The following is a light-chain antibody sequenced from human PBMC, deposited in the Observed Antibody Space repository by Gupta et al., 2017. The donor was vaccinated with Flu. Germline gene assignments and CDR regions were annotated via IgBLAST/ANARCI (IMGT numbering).Light chain of an antibody. CDR2: SNN. CDR1: SSNIGSNT. CDR3: AGWDDSLKGPV. V-gene: IGLV1-44*01. Sequence: QSVLTKPPSASGTPGQRVIISCSGSSSNIGSNTVNWYQPLPGPAPKLLIYSNNQRPSGVPDRFSGSKSGTSASLAISGLQSEDEADYYCAGWDDSLKGPVFGGGTKLTVL. J-gene: IGLJ3*02.